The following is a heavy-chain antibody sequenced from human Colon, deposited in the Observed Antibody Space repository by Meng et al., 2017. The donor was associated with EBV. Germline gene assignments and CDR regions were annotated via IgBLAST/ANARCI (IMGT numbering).Heavy chain of an antibody. CDR3: ARVSSGWDYFDY. CDR1: GGSGSSVGYY. D-gene: IGHD6-19*01. J-gene: IGHJ4*02. CDR2: IYYSGST. V-gene: IGHV4-31*03. Sequence: QVQLKGRGPGLLKPSQTLSLTCTVSGGSGSSVGYYWTWIRQHPGKGLEWFGHIYYSGSTFYNPSLKRRVIISIDTSKNQFSLNLRSVTAADTAVYYCARVSSGWDYFDYWGQGTLVTVSS.